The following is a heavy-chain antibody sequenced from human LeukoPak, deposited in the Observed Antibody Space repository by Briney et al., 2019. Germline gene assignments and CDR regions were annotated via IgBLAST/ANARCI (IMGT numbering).Heavy chain of an antibody. D-gene: IGHD5-18*01. CDR1: GYTFTSYV. J-gene: IGHJ4*02. Sequence: ASVKVSCKASGYTFTSYVIDWVRQATGQGLEWMGWMNPNSGNTGYAQKFQGRVTMTRNTSISTAYMELSSLRSEDTAVYYCARGRYSYGSHRVSLWGQGTLVTVSS. CDR3: ARGRYSYGSHRVSL. CDR2: MNPNSGNT. V-gene: IGHV1-8*01.